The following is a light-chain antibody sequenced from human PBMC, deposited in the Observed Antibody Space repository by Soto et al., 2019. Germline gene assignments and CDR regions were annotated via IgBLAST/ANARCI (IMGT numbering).Light chain of an antibody. J-gene: IGLJ1*01. CDR2: GNS. CDR1: SSNNGAGYD. V-gene: IGLV1-40*01. CDR3: QSYDSSLSGYV. Sequence: QSVLTQPPSVSGAPGQRVPISCTGSSSNNGAGYDVHWYQQLPGTAPKLLIYGNSNRPSGVPDRFSGSKSGTSASLAITGLQAEDEADYYCQSYDSSLSGYVFGTGPKLTVL.